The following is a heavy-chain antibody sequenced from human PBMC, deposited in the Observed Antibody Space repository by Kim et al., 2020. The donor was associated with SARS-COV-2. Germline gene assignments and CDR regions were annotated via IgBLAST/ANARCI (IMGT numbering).Heavy chain of an antibody. D-gene: IGHD5-12*01. CDR3: ARIRVSGSDAFDI. J-gene: IGHJ3*02. Sequence: YRTSLKTRLTISKDTSKNQVVLTMTNMDPVDTATYYCARIRVSGSDAFDIWGQGTMVTVSS. V-gene: IGHV2-70*01.